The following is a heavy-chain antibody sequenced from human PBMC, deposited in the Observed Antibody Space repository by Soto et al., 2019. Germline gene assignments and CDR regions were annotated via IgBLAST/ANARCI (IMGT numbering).Heavy chain of an antibody. CDR3: ARPANTVADHFDL. CDR1: GYTFTIYW. Sequence: GESLKISCQVSGYTFTIYWNGWVRQMPGKGLGWMGIIYPSDSDTRYSPSFQGQVTISADQSINTAYLQWDSLTASDTAIYYCARPANTVADHFDLWGKGTPVTVSS. D-gene: IGHD4-17*01. V-gene: IGHV5-51*01. J-gene: IGHJ4*02. CDR2: IYPSDSDT.